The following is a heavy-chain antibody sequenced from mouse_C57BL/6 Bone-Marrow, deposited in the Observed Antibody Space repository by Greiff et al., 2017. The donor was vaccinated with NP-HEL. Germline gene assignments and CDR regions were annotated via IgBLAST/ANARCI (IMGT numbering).Heavy chain of an antibody. CDR1: GYTFTDYN. J-gene: IGHJ2*01. D-gene: IGHD2-3*01. V-gene: IGHV1-22*01. CDR3: ARNGWLLLYFDY. Sequence: VQLQQSGPELVKPGASVKMSCKASGYTFTDYNMHWVKQSHGKSLEWIGYINPNNGGSSYNQKFKGKATLTVNKSSSTAYMELRILTSEDAAVYYCARNGWLLLYFDYWGQGTTLTVSS. CDR2: INPNNGGS.